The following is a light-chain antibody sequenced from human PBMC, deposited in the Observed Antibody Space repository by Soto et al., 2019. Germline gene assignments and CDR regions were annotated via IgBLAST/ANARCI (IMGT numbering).Light chain of an antibody. CDR3: KQYGSPPPYT. CDR1: QSVTSNK. J-gene: IGKJ2*01. CDR2: AAS. V-gene: IGKV3-20*01. Sequence: ENVLTQSPVTLSLSPGERATLSCRASQSVTSNKVAWFQQKPGQAPRLLIRAASSRATGIPDRFSGSGSATDFPLTISRLEPEDFAVYYCKQYGSPPPYTFGQGTKLEIK.